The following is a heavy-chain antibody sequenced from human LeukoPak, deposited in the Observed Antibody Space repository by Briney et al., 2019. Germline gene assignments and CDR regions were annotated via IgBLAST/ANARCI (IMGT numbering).Heavy chain of an antibody. Sequence: ASVKVSCKASGYTFTSYDINWVRQATGQGLEWMGWMNPNSGNTGYAQKFQGRDTMTRNTSISTAYMELNSLRSEDTAVYYCARGRRVGATISVYWGQGTLVTVSS. CDR1: GYTFTSYD. CDR3: ARGRRVGATISVY. V-gene: IGHV1-8*01. D-gene: IGHD1-26*01. CDR2: MNPNSGNT. J-gene: IGHJ4*02.